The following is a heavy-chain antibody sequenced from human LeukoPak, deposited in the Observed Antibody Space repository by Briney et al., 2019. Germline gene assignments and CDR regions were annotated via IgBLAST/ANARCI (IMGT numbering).Heavy chain of an antibody. V-gene: IGHV3-74*01. CDR1: GLTFSSYW. Sequence: GGSLRLSCAASGLTFSSYWMHWVRQAPGKGLVWVSRIHSDGSSTRYADSVKGRFTISRAYAKNTLYLQMNSLRAEDTAVYYCARLPSYSGGLDYWGQGTLVIVSS. CDR2: IHSDGSST. CDR3: ARLPSYSGGLDY. D-gene: IGHD6-19*01. J-gene: IGHJ4*02.